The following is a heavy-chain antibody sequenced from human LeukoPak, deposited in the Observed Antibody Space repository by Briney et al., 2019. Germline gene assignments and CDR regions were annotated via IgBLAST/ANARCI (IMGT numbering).Heavy chain of an antibody. CDR2: IYKSGII. CDR3: ATKVRGGFDI. V-gene: IGHV4-59*11. CDR1: GGSIYSHY. Sequence: SETLSLTCTVSGGSIYSHYCNWIRQSPGKELEWIGYIYKSGIINYNPSLKSRVTISVDTSKNQFSLKLNSVTAADTATYYCATKVRGGFDIWGQGTMVTVSS. D-gene: IGHD2-15*01. J-gene: IGHJ3*02.